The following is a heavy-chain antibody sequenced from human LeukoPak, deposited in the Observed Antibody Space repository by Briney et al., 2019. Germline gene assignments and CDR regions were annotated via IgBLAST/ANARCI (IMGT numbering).Heavy chain of an antibody. CDR2: IGTEGDT. D-gene: IGHD2-8*02. J-gene: IGHJ2*01. CDR3: GRGRFVLVPSLERWYFDL. CDR1: GFTLRNYD. Sequence: PGGSLRLSCTASGFTLRNYDMHWVRQPTQKGLEWVSGIGTEGDTFYPDAVKGRFTISRENAKNSFYLQMNSLRAGDTAVYYCGRGRFVLVPSLERWYFDLWGRGTLVTVSS. V-gene: IGHV3-13*01.